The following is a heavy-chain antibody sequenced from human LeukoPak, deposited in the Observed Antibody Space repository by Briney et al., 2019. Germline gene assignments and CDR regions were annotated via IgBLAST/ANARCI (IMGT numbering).Heavy chain of an antibody. CDR3: TRGGHDYGGSFDT. D-gene: IGHD4-23*01. CDR1: GASIASGSYH. V-gene: IGHV4-61*02. Sequence: PSETLSLTCAISGASIASGSYHWDWIRQPAGSRPEYIGRISAGGRTNYNPSLKSRLTISMDTSKNHVSLRLSSVAAADTAVYYCTRGGHDYGGSFDTWGQGILVTVSS. J-gene: IGHJ5*02. CDR2: ISAGGRT.